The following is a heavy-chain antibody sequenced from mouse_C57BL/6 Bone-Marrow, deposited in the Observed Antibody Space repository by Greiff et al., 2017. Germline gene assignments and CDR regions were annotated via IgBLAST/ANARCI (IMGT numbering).Heavy chain of an antibody. CDR2: IDPSDSYT. D-gene: IGHD2-4*01. Sequence: VQLQQPGAELVMPGASVKLSCKASGYTFTSYCMHWVKQRPGQGLEWIGEIDPSDSYTNYNQKFKGKSTLTVDKSSSTAYMQLSSLTSEDSAVYYCAAYDYDAYWGQGTLVTVSA. V-gene: IGHV1-69*01. J-gene: IGHJ3*01. CDR3: AAYDYDAY. CDR1: GYTFTSYC.